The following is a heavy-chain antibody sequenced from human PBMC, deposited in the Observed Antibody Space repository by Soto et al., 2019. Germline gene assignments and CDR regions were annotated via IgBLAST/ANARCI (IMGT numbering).Heavy chain of an antibody. V-gene: IGHV3-30*18. D-gene: IGHD2-15*01. CDR2: ISYDGSNK. Sequence: PGGSLRLSCAASGFTFSSYGMHWVRQAPGKGLEWVAVISYDGSNKYYADSVKGRFTISRDNSKNTLYLQMNSPRAEDTAVYYCAKGECSGGSCSHYYYYYGMDVWGQGTTVTVSS. CDR1: GFTFSSYG. CDR3: AKGECSGGSCSHYYYYYGMDV. J-gene: IGHJ6*02.